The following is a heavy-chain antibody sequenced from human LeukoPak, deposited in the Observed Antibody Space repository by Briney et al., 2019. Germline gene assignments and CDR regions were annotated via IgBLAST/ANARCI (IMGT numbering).Heavy chain of an antibody. Sequence: SETLSLTCTVSGGSLSSYSWSWIRQPAGKGLEWIGRIYTSGSTSYNPSLTSRVSMSLDTSKKQISLTLGSVTAADTAVYYCARETLTFPDFWGQGTLVTVSS. V-gene: IGHV4-4*07. CDR2: IYTSGST. D-gene: IGHD3-9*01. J-gene: IGHJ4*02. CDR1: GGSLSSYS. CDR3: ARETLTFPDF.